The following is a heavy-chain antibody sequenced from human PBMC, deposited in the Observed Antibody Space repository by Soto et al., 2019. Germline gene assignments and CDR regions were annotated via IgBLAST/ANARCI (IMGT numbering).Heavy chain of an antibody. CDR1: GVSISDFY. CDR3: ARVGGLAARTFDY. D-gene: IGHD6-6*01. J-gene: IGHJ4*02. V-gene: IGHV4-59*01. CDR2: IYYSVST. Sequence: SATPSLTGTASGVSISDFYWSWIRQPPGEGLEWIGYIYYSVSTNYNPSLKSRVTISVDTSKNQFSLNLRSMSPADTAVYYCARVGGLAARTFDYWGPGTLVTVSS.